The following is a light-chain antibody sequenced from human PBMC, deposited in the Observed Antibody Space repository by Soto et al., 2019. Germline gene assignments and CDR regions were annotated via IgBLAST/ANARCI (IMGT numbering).Light chain of an antibody. J-gene: IGKJ1*01. CDR1: QSVSSD. V-gene: IGKV3-15*01. CDR2: GAS. CDR3: QQYNNWPLA. Sequence: EIVMTQSPATLSVSPGERATLSCRASQSVSSDLAWYQQKPGQPPRLLIYGASTRATGIPARFSGSGSGTEFTLTISSLQSEDFAVYYCQQYNNWPLAFGQGTKVEMK.